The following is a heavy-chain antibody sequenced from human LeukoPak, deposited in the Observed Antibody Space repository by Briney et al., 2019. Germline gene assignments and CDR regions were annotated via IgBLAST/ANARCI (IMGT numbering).Heavy chain of an antibody. CDR2: INPSGGST. J-gene: IGHJ4*02. V-gene: IGHV1-46*01. CDR1: GYTFTSYY. D-gene: IGHD3-22*01. Sequence: ASVKVSCKASGYTFTSYYMHWVRQAPGQGLEWMGIINPSGGSTSYAQKFQGRVTMTRDMSTSTVYMELSSLRSEDTAVYYCARDLSTLGYYDSSGYYYFDYWGQGTLVTVSS. CDR3: ARDLSTLGYYDSSGYYYFDY.